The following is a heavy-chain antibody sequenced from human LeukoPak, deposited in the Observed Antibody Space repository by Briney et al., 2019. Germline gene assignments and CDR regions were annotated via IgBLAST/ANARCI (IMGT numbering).Heavy chain of an antibody. Sequence: SETLSLTCAVYGGSFSGYYWSWIRQPPGKGLEWIGEINHSGSTNYNPSLKSRVTISVDTSKNQFSLKLSSVTAADTAVYYCARDRGSSWYNPGGFDYWGQGTLVTVSS. CDR2: INHSGST. D-gene: IGHD6-13*01. J-gene: IGHJ4*02. V-gene: IGHV4-34*01. CDR1: GGSFSGYY. CDR3: ARDRGSSWYNPGGFDY.